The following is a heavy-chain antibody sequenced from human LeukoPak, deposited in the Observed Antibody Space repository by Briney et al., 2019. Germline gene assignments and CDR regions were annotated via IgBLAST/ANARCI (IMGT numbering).Heavy chain of an antibody. CDR3: AKDLYYYDRSGYGSDY. CDR1: GFTFSSYG. CDR2: IRYDGSNK. D-gene: IGHD3-22*01. V-gene: IGHV3-30*02. Sequence: PGGSLRLSCAASGFTFSSYGMHWVRQAPGKGLEWVAFIRYDGSNKYYADSVKGRFTISRDNSKNTLYLQMNSLRAEDSAVYYCAKDLYYYDRSGYGSDYWGQGILVTVSS. J-gene: IGHJ4*02.